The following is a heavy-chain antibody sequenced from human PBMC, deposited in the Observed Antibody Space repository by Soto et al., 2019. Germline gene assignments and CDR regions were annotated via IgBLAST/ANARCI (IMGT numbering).Heavy chain of an antibody. CDR1: GYTFTRYG. J-gene: IGHJ6*02. V-gene: IGHV1-18*01. CDR3: ARGGYYDSSGSRNYHYYGMNV. Sequence: QVQLVQSGAEVKKPGASVKVSCKASGYTFTRYGINWVRQAPGQGLEWLGWISPYDGYTNYAQILQGRVYMTTDTSTKTAYMELRSLRSDDTAMYYCARGGYYDSSGSRNYHYYGMNVWGQGTTVTVSS. CDR2: ISPYDGYT. D-gene: IGHD3-22*01.